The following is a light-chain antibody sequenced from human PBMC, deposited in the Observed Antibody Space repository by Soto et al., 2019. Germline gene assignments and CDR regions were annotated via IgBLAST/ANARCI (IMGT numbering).Light chain of an antibody. CDR2: EAS. Sequence: QSALTQPASVSGSPGQSITISCTGTSSDVGGYSRVSWYQHHPGKAPKLMIYEASDRPSGVSNRFSGSKSGNTASLTISGLQAEDEADYYCNSYSSSNTRVFGTGTKLTVL. CDR3: NSYSSSNTRV. J-gene: IGLJ1*01. V-gene: IGLV2-14*01. CDR1: SSDVGGYSR.